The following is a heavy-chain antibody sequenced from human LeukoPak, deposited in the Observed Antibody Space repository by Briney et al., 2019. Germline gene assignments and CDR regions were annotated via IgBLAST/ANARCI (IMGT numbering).Heavy chain of an antibody. CDR1: GFTVISNY. V-gene: IGHV3-53*01. Sequence: PGGSLRLSCAASGFTVISNYMSWVRQAPGKGLEWVSVIYSGGSTYYADSVKGRFTISRDNSKNTLFLQMNSLRAEDTAVYYCAREEPRYSGSYHYWGQGTLVTVSS. J-gene: IGHJ4*02. CDR2: IYSGGST. CDR3: AREEPRYSGSYHY. D-gene: IGHD1-26*01.